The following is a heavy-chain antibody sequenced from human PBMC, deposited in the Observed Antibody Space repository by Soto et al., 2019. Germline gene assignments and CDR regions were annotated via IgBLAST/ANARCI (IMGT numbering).Heavy chain of an antibody. CDR2: ISGSGAER. Sequence: EVQLLESGGGLGQPGGSLRLSCATSGFTFKNYPLAWVRQSAGKGLQWVSSISGSGAERSYADSVKGRFTIYRDDSKNTMYLQMSSLRVDDTATYYCAKGSLIFGEGVYDWFDTWGQGTLVVVSS. CDR1: GFTFKNYP. CDR3: AKGSLIFGEGVYDWFDT. D-gene: IGHD3-10*01. V-gene: IGHV3-23*01. J-gene: IGHJ5*02.